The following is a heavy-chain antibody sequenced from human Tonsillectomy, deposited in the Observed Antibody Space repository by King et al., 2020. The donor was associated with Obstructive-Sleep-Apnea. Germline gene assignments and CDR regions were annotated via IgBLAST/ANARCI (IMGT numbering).Heavy chain of an antibody. D-gene: IGHD6-13*01. CDR1: GVSVSSTTHY. CDR3: ARVVAITADYNFDY. CDR2: IYYSGNT. J-gene: IGHJ4*02. Sequence: QLQESGPGLVKPSETLSLRCTVSGVSVSSTTHYWGWIRQPPGKGLEWIGSIYYSGNTYYNPSLKSRITISVDTSKNQFSLNLSSVTAADTAMYYCARVVAITADYNFDYWGRGTLVTVSS. V-gene: IGHV4-39*07.